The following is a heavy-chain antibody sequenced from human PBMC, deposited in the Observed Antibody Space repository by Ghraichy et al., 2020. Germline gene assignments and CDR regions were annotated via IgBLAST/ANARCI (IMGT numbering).Heavy chain of an antibody. Sequence: SETLSLTCTVSGGSISSYYWSWIRQPPGKGLEWIGYIYYSGSTNYNPSLKSRVTISVDTSKNQFSLKLSSVTAADTAVYYCARHPDPDYGGTYYFDYWGQGTLVTVSS. CDR2: IYYSGST. CDR3: ARHPDPDYGGTYYFDY. J-gene: IGHJ4*02. D-gene: IGHD4-23*01. CDR1: GGSISSYY. V-gene: IGHV4-59*08.